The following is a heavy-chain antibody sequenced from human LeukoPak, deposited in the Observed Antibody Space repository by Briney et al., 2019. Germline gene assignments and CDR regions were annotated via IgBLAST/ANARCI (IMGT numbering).Heavy chain of an antibody. V-gene: IGHV3-21*01. J-gene: IGHJ4*02. CDR3: ARDPGYFDY. D-gene: IGHD1-14*01. CDR1: GFTFTTYR. CDR2: ISSSSSYT. Sequence: GGSLRLSCAASGFTFTTYRMEWVREATGEGVEWVSSISSSSSYTYYADSVKSRFTTSRDNAQNSLYLQMNSLRAEDTAVYYCARDPGYFDYWGQGSLVTVSS.